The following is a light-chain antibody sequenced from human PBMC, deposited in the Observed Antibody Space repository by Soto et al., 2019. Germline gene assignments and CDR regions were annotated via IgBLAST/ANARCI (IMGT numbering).Light chain of an antibody. V-gene: IGLV4-69*01. Sequence: QLVLTQSPSASASLGASVKLTCTLSSGHSSYAIAWHQQQPEKGPRYLMKLNSDGSHSKGDGIPDRFSGSSSGAERYLTISSLQSEDEADYYCQSYDSSNVVFGGGTKLTVL. J-gene: IGLJ2*01. CDR1: SGHSSYA. CDR2: LNSDGSH. CDR3: QSYDSSNVV.